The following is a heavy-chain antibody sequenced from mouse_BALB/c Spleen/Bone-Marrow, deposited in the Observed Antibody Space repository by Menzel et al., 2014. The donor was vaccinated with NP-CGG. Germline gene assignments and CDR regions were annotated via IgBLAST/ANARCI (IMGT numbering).Heavy chain of an antibody. Sequence: QVQLKESGPGLVAPSQSLSITCTVSGFSLXSYGVHWVRQPPGKGLEWLGGIWAGGSTNYNSTLMSRLRISKDTSKSQVFLKMNSLQTVDTAMYYCARDNRADCGNSYRYIDVWGAGTTVTVSS. V-gene: IGHV2-9*02. CDR1: GFSLXSYG. CDR2: IWAGGST. D-gene: IGHD2-1*01. CDR3: ARDNRADCGNSYRYIDV. J-gene: IGHJ1*01.